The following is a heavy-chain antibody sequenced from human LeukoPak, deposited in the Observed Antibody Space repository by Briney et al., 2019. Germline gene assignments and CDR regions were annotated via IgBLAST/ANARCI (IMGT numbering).Heavy chain of an antibody. CDR1: GGSISSSSYY. V-gene: IGHV4-39*07. CDR2: IYYSGST. J-gene: IGHJ6*03. Sequence: SETLSLTCTVSGGSISSSSYYWGWIRQPPGKGLGWIGSIYYSGSTYYNPSLKSRVTISVDTSKNRFSLKLSSVTAADTAVYYCAKASMSHSPSRYYYYMDVWGKGTTVTVSS. CDR3: AKASMSHSPSRYYYYMDV. D-gene: IGHD2-21*01.